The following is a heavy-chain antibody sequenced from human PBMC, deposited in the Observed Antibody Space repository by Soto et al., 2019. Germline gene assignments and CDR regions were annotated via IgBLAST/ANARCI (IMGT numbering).Heavy chain of an antibody. Sequence: SATQILTFAVFVISFFNSNWWSWVRQPPGKGLEWIGEIFHSGSTNYNPSLKSRVTISVDKSKNQFSLKLSSLTAADKAVYYCAGRIVGPTTDWGQG. CDR1: VISFFNSNW. J-gene: IGHJ1*01. V-gene: IGHV4-4*02. D-gene: IGHD1-26*01. CDR3: AGRIVGPTTD. CDR2: IFHSGST.